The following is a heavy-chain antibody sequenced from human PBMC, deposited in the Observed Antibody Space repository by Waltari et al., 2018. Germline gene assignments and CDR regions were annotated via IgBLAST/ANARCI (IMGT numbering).Heavy chain of an antibody. Sequence: EVQLVESGGGLVQPGGSLRLSCAASGSTLNTYWMKWIRQAPGKGLEWVANINPDGSQKFYVDSVKGRFTVSRDNAQNSLYLQMNNLRAEDTAVYYCTTLARGESGDYWGQGTLVTVSS. CDR2: INPDGSQK. CDR3: TTLARGESGDY. CDR1: GSTLNTYW. J-gene: IGHJ4*02. V-gene: IGHV3-7*01. D-gene: IGHD3-10*01.